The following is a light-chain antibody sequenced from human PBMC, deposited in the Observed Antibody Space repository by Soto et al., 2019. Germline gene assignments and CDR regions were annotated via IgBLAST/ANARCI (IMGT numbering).Light chain of an antibody. CDR1: SSNIGNNY. Sequence: QSVLTQPPSVSAAPGQKVTISCSGSSSNIGNNYVSWYQQLPGTAPKLLIYDNNKRPSGIPDRFSGSKSGTSATLGITGLQAGDEADYYCGTWDSNLSAGWVFGGGTKLTVL. V-gene: IGLV1-51*01. CDR3: GTWDSNLSAGWV. J-gene: IGLJ3*02. CDR2: DNN.